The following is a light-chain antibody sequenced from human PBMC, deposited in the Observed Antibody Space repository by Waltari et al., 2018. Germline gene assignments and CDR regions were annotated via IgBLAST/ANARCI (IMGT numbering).Light chain of an antibody. J-gene: IGKJ2*01. CDR2: WAS. CDR3: QQYYNTPYT. V-gene: IGKV4-1*01. Sequence: DIVMTQSPDSLAVSLGVRATINCKSSQSVLYSSNNKNYLAWYQQKPGQPPKLLIYWASTREFGVPDRFSGSGSGTDFTLTISILQAEDVAVYYCQQYYNTPYTFGQGTKLEIK. CDR1: QSVLYSSNNKNY.